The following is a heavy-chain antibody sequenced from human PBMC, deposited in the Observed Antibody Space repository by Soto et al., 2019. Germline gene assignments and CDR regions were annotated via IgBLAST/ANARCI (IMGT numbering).Heavy chain of an antibody. CDR2: IIPILGIA. V-gene: IGHV1-69*02. Sequence: QVQLVQSGAEVKKPGSSVKVSCKASGGTFSSYTISWVRQAPGQGLEWMGRIIPILGIANYAQKFQGRVTITADKSTSTAYMELSSLRSEDTAVYYCARGAINYYYEDVWGKGTTVTVSS. CDR3: ARGAINYYYEDV. J-gene: IGHJ6*03. D-gene: IGHD1-26*01. CDR1: GGTFSSYT.